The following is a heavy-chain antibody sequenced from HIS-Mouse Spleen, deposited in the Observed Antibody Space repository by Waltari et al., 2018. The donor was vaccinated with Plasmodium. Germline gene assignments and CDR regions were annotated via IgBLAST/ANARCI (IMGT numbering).Heavy chain of an antibody. V-gene: IGHV4-39*07. CDR2: IYYSGST. Sequence: QLQLQESGPGLVKPSETLSLTCTVSGGSISSSSYYWGWIRQPPGKGLEWIGRIYYSGSTYHTPSLKSRVTISVDTSKNQFSLKLSSVTAADTAVYYCARDRITGTSYFDYWGQGTLVTVSS. D-gene: IGHD1-7*01. J-gene: IGHJ4*02. CDR1: GGSISSSSYY. CDR3: ARDRITGTSYFDY.